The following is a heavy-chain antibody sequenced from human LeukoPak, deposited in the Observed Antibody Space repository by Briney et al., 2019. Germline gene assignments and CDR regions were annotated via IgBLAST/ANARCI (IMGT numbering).Heavy chain of an antibody. CDR3: GKVRSGNYFVRGMDV. Sequence: GGSLRLSCAASGFTFKDLAMNWVRQAPGKGLEWVSGISGSGGMTYHADSVKGRMIVSRDNSNNTLFLQMNNLRVEDTAVYFCGKVRSGNYFVRGMDVWGQGTTVTVSS. CDR1: GFTFKDLA. V-gene: IGHV3-23*01. CDR2: ISGSGGMT. D-gene: IGHD1-26*01. J-gene: IGHJ6*02.